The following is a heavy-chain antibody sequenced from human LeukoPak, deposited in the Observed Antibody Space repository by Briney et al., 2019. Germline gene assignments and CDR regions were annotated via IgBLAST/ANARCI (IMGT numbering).Heavy chain of an antibody. CDR2: IRYDGSNK. CDR3: ARVEYSSSGRWFDP. V-gene: IGHV3-30*02. D-gene: IGHD6-6*01. J-gene: IGHJ5*02. Sequence: PGGSLRLSCAASGFTFSSYAMSWVRQAPGKGLEWVAFIRYDGSNKYYADSVKGRFTISRDNSKNTLYLQVNSLRAEDTAVYYCARVEYSSSGRWFDPWGQGTLVTVSS. CDR1: GFTFSSYA.